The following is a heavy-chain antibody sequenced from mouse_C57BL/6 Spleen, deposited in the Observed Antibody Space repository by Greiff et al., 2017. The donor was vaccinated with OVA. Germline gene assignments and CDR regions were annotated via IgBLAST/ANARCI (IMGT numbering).Heavy chain of an antibody. CDR1: GYTFTSYW. CDR2: IYPSDSET. CDR3: ARKELLRSRGFDY. V-gene: IGHV1-61*01. Sequence: QVQLQQPGAELVRPGSSVKLSCKASGYTFTSYWMDWVKQRPGQGLEWIGNIYPSDSETHYNQKFKDKATLTVDKSSSTAYMQLSSLTSEDSAVDYCARKELLRSRGFDYWGQGTTLTVSS. J-gene: IGHJ2*01. D-gene: IGHD1-1*01.